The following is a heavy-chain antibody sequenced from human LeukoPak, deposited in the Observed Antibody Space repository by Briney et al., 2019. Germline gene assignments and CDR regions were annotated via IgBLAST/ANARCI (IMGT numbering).Heavy chain of an antibody. CDR3: ARGDDSSGYSRSPPSEYFQH. Sequence: ASVKVSCKASGYTFTSYDINWVRQATGQGLEWMGWMNPNSGNTGYAQKFQGRVTMTRNTSISTAYMELSSLGSEDTAVYYCARGDDSSGYSRSPPSEYFQHWGQGTLVTVSS. D-gene: IGHD3-22*01. V-gene: IGHV1-8*01. CDR1: GYTFTSYD. J-gene: IGHJ1*01. CDR2: MNPNSGNT.